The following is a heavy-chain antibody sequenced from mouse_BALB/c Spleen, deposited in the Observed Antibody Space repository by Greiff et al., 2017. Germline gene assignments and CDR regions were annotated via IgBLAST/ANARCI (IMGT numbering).Heavy chain of an antibody. D-gene: IGHD2-3*01. J-gene: IGHJ3*01. CDR1: GYTFTDYN. V-gene: IGHV1-18*01. Sequence: DVKLVESGPELVKPGASVKIPCKASGYTFTDYNMDWVKQSHGKSLEWIGDINPNNGGTIYNQKFKGKATLTVDKSSSTAYMELRSLTSEDTAVYYCARSVYDGYYGFAYWGQGTLVTVSA. CDR2: INPNNGGT. CDR3: ARSVYDGYYGFAY.